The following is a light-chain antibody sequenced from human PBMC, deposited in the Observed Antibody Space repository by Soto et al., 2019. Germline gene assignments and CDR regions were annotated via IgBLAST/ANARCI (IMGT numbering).Light chain of an antibody. V-gene: IGKV3-11*01. CDR1: PSVTNF. Sequence: EIVLTQSPATLSLSPGERATLSCRASPSVTNFLAWYQQKPGQAPRLLIYGAFNRATGIPARFSGSGSGTDFTLTTSTQEPEVSEFYYCQQRTVGPPVTFAQGTRLEIK. CDR3: QQRTVGPPVT. J-gene: IGKJ5*01. CDR2: GAF.